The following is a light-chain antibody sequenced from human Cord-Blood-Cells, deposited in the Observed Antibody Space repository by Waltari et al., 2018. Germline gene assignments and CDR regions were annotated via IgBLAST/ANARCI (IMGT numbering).Light chain of an antibody. CDR1: QSLLHSNGYNY. CDR3: MQALQTPWT. J-gene: IGKJ1*01. Sequence: DLVMTQSPLPLPVPPGEPSSISCRSSQSLLHSNGYNYLDWYLQKPGQSPQLLIYLGSNRASGVPDRFSGSGSGTDFTLKISRVEAEDVGVYYCMQALQTPWTFGQGTKVEIK. V-gene: IGKV2-28*01. CDR2: LGS.